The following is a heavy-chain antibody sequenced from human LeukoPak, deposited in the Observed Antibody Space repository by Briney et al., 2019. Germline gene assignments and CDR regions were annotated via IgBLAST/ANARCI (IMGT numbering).Heavy chain of an antibody. D-gene: IGHD2/OR15-2a*01. CDR1: GGSISAYY. Sequence: SETLSLTCTVSGGSISAYYWSWIRQPPGKGLEWIAYIYSSGSTNYNPSLKGRVTVSLDTSKNQFSLKLTSVTAADTAVYYCARQLSPAVFDYWGQGTLVTVSS. CDR2: IYSSGST. V-gene: IGHV4-59*08. CDR3: ARQLSPAVFDY. J-gene: IGHJ4*02.